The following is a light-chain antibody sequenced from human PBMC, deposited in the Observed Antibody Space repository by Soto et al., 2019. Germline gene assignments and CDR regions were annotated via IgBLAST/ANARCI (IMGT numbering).Light chain of an antibody. V-gene: IGKV3-15*01. Sequence: EIVMTQSPATLSVSPGERATLSCRASQSVSSNLAWYQQKPGQAPRLLIYGASTRATGIPARFSGSGSGTEFTLTISTLQSEDFEIYYCHQYNNWPLTFGPGTKVDI. CDR1: QSVSSN. CDR3: HQYNNWPLT. J-gene: IGKJ3*01. CDR2: GAS.